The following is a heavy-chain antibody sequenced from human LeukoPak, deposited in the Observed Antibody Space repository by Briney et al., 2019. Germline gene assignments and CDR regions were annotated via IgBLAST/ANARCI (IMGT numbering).Heavy chain of an antibody. CDR1: GFTVSSNY. Sequence: GGSLRLSCAASGFTVSSNYMNWVRQAPGKGLEWVSILYSGGGTYYADSVKGRFTISRDNSKDTLYLQMNSLRAEDTAVYYCARGKGDYWGQGTLVTVSS. J-gene: IGHJ4*02. V-gene: IGHV3-53*01. CDR2: LYSGGGT. CDR3: ARGKGDY.